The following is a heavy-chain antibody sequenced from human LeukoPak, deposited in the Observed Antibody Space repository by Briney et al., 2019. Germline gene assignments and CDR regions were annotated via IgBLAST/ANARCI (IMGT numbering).Heavy chain of an antibody. CDR2: ISWNSGSI. D-gene: IGHD3-22*01. V-gene: IGHV3-9*01. Sequence: GGSLRLSCAASGFTFDDYAMHWVRQAPGKGLEWVSGISWNSGSIGYADSVKGRFTISRDNAKNSLYLQMNSLRAEDTALYYCAKVRSSGYSRPFDYWGQGTLVTVSS. CDR3: AKVRSSGYSRPFDY. CDR1: GFTFDDYA. J-gene: IGHJ4*02.